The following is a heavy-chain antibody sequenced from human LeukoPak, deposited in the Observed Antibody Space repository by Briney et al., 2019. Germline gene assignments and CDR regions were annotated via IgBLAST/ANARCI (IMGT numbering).Heavy chain of an antibody. J-gene: IGHJ5*02. CDR2: INGDGSST. D-gene: IGHD2-2*02. Sequence: PGGSLRLSCVASGFAFNTYWMHWVRQAPGKGLMWVSRINGDGSSTSYADSVKGRFTISRDNAKNTLYLQMNSLSTEDTAVYSCARDLQYTLIWSDPWGQGTLVTVSS. CDR3: ARDLQYTLIWSDP. CDR1: GFAFNTYW. V-gene: IGHV3-74*01.